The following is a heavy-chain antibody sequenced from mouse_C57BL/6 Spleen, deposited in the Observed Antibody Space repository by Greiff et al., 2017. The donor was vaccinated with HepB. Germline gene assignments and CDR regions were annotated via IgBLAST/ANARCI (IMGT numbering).Heavy chain of an antibody. CDR3: ASEYYGSRYAMDY. V-gene: IGHV1-72*01. CDR1: GYTFTSYW. J-gene: IGHJ4*01. CDR2: INPNSGGT. D-gene: IGHD1-1*01. Sequence: QVQLQQPGAELVKPGASVKLSCKASGYTFTSYWMHWVKQRPGRGLEWIGRINPNSGGTKYNEKFKSKATLTVDKPSSTAYMQLSSLTSEDSAVYYCASEYYGSRYAMDYWGQGTSVTVSS.